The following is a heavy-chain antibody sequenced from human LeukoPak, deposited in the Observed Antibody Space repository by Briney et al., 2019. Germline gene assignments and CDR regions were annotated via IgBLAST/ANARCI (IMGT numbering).Heavy chain of an antibody. D-gene: IGHD3-22*01. CDR3: AKCYYDSSGYYFGAFDI. CDR1: GFTFNSYA. Sequence: QPGGSLRLSCAASGFTFNSYAMSWVRQAPGKGLEWVTAISGSGGSTYYADSVKGRFTISRDNSKNTLYLRMNSLRAEDTAVYYCAKCYYDSSGYYFGAFDIWGQGTMVTVSS. J-gene: IGHJ3*02. CDR2: ISGSGGST. V-gene: IGHV3-23*01.